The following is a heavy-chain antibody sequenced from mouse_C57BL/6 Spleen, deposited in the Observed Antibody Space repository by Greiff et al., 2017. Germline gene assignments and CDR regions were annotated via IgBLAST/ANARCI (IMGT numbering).Heavy chain of an antibody. Sequence: QVQLQQSGAELVRPGASVTLSCKASGYTFTDYEMHWVKQTPVHGLEWIGAIDPETGGTAYNQKFKGKAILTADKSSSTAYMELRSLTSEDSAVYYCTRSYYSNCFDYWGQGTTLTVSS. V-gene: IGHV1-15*01. CDR3: TRSYYSNCFDY. D-gene: IGHD2-5*01. CDR1: GYTFTDYE. J-gene: IGHJ2*01. CDR2: IDPETGGT.